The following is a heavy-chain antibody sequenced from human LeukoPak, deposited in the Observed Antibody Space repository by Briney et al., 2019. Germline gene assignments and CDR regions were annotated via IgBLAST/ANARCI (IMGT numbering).Heavy chain of an antibody. CDR1: GFTFSTYT. V-gene: IGHV3-21*01. D-gene: IGHD3-10*01. J-gene: IGHJ4*02. Sequence: PGGSLRLSCAASGFTFSTYTMNWVRQAPGKGLEWVSSITISSRYIYYADSVKGRFTISRDNAKNSLFLHMNSLRAEDTAVYYCAREDASGSYYRSLDYWGQGTLVTVSS. CDR2: ITISSRYI. CDR3: AREDASGSYYRSLDY.